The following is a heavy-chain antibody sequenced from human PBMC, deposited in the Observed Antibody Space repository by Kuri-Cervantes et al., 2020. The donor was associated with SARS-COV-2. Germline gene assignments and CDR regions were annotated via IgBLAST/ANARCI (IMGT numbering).Heavy chain of an antibody. V-gene: IGHV3-7*04. Sequence: ETLSLTCAASGFTFSYYWMSWVRQAPGKGLEWVANINQDGSEKYYVGSVKGRFTISRDNAKNSLYLQMNSLRAEDTAVYYCARDEWGSTSHNWFDPWGQGTLVTVTS. J-gene: IGHJ5*02. CDR2: INQDGSEK. CDR3: ARDEWGSTSHNWFDP. CDR1: GFTFSYYW. D-gene: IGHD2-2*01.